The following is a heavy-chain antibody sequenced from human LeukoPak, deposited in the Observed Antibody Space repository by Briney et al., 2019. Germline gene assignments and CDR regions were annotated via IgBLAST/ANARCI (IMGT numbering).Heavy chain of an antibody. CDR2: INPNSGGT. CDR1: GYTFTGYH. CDR3: ARVETTEGRSWYREFDY. Sequence: ASVKVSCKASGYTFTGYHILWVRQAPGQGLEWMAWINPNSGGTSYAQKFQGRVTTTRDTSISTVYMELSSLRSDDTAMYYCARVETTEGRSWYREFDYWGQGTLVTVSP. D-gene: IGHD6-13*01. J-gene: IGHJ4*02. V-gene: IGHV1-2*02.